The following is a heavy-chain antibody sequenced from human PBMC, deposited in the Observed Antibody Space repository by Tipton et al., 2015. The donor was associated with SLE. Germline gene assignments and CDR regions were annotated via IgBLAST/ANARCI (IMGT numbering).Heavy chain of an antibody. CDR1: GGSISSSNW. V-gene: IGHV4-61*01. D-gene: IGHD2-15*01. Sequence: TLSLTCTVSGGSISSSNWWSWIRQPPGKGLEWIGYIYYSGSTNYNPSLKSRVTISVDTSKNQFSLKLSSVTAADTAVYYCARGPPYSSWGQGTLVTVSS. CDR3: ARGPPYSS. J-gene: IGHJ4*02. CDR2: IYYSGST.